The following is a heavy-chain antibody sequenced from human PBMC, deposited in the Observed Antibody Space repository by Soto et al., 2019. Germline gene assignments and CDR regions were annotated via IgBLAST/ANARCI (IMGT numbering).Heavy chain of an antibody. CDR1: LGSVSSEPFY. Sequence: SEALSLMCTVSLGSVSSEPFYWTSIRQHPGKGLLWIGYIYYRGNTSYRPSLKSRVSISIDTSQNQFSLRLNSVTAGDTAVYYCARSGYGSSDFDHWGQGTLVTVSS. CDR2: IYYRGNT. CDR3: ARSGYGSSDFDH. D-gene: IGHD6-13*01. J-gene: IGHJ4*01. V-gene: IGHV4-31*03.